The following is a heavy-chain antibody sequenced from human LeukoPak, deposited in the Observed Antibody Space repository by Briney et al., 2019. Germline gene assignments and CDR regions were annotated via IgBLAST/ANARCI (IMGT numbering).Heavy chain of an antibody. J-gene: IGHJ4*02. Sequence: PGESLRLSCAASGFTFSSHDMHWVRQAPGKGLEWVAAISYDGSKQLYADSVKGRFTISRDDSKNTLYLQMNSLKSEDTAVYYCTTDYGSGSYRYFNYWGQGTLVTVSS. D-gene: IGHD3-10*01. CDR3: TTDYGSGSYRYFNY. CDR1: GFTFSSHD. V-gene: IGHV3-30*03. CDR2: ISYDGSKQ.